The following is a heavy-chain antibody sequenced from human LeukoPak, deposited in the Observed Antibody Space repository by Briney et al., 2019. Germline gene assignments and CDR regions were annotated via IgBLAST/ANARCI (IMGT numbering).Heavy chain of an antibody. CDR1: GYNFASHT. CDR3: ARDRRYYVSGGKDGFDI. J-gene: IGHJ3*02. Sequence: EASVKVSCKASGYNFASHTIHWVRQAPGQSLEWMGWINAGNGNTKYSQKFQGRVTTSRDTSASTAYMELSSLRSEDTAVFYCARDRRYYVSGGKDGFDIWGQGTMVSVSS. CDR2: INAGNGNT. D-gene: IGHD3-10*01. V-gene: IGHV1-3*01.